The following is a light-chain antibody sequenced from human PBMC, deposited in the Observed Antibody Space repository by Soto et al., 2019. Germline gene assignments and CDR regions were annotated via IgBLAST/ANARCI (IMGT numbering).Light chain of an antibody. V-gene: IGLV2-14*01. CDR1: SSDVSGYNY. CDR2: EVT. J-gene: IGLJ3*02. Sequence: QSALTQPASVSGSPGQSITISCTGTSSDVSGYNYVSWYQQHPGKAPKLIIYEVTHRPSGVSSRFYGSRSGNTASLTISGLQAEDEADYYCKSXXXXNTLVFGGGTKLTVL. CDR3: KSXXXXNTLV.